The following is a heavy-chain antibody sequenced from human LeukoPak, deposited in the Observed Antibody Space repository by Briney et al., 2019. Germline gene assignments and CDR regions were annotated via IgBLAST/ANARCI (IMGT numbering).Heavy chain of an antibody. D-gene: IGHD3-22*01. CDR2: ISSSSSYI. CDR1: GFTFSSYS. Sequence: GGSLRLSCAASGFTFSSYSMNWVRQAPGKGLEWVSSISSSSSYIYYADSVKGRFTISRDNAKNSLYLQMNSLRAKDTAVYYCARLSSGLLDYWGQGTLVTVSS. CDR3: ARLSSGLLDY. J-gene: IGHJ4*02. V-gene: IGHV3-21*01.